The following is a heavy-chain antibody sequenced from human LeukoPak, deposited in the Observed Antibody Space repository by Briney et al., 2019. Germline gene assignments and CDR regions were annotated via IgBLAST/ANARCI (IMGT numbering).Heavy chain of an antibody. V-gene: IGHV3-7*01. CDR2: IKQDGSEK. J-gene: IGHJ4*02. CDR3: ARVGSPNMVRGVIDLDY. Sequence: GGSLRLSCAASGFTFSSYWMSWVRQAPGEGLEWVANIKQDGSEKYYVDSVKGRFTISRDNAKNSLYLQMNSLRAEDTAVYYCARVGSPNMVRGVIDLDYWGQGTLVTVSS. D-gene: IGHD3-10*01. CDR1: GFTFSSYW.